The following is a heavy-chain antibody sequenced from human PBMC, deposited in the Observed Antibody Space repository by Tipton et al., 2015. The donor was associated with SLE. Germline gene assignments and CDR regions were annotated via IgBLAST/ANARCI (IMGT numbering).Heavy chain of an antibody. CDR1: GGSITSHY. J-gene: IGHJ4*02. D-gene: IGHD2-15*01. CDR3: AREDPGRCLFDY. Sequence: TLSLTCTVSGGSITSHYWSWIRQPPGKGLEWIGYIYYSGSTNYNPSLKSRVTISVDTSKNQFSLRLTSVTAADTAVYYCAREDPGRCLFDYWGQGTLVTVPS. CDR2: IYYSGST. V-gene: IGHV4-59*11.